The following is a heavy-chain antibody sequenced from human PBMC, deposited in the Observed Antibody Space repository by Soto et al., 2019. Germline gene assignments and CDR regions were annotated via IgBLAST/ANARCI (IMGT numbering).Heavy chain of an antibody. CDR3: VVVAATDFDY. CDR1: GFTFSSYE. D-gene: IGHD2-15*01. CDR2: ISSSGSTI. Sequence: EVQLVESGGGLVQPGGSLRLSCAASGFTFSSYEMNWVRQAPGKGLEWVSYISSSGSTIYYADSVKGRFTISRDNAKNSLYLQMNSLRAEDTAVYYCVVVAATDFDYWGQGTLVTVSS. J-gene: IGHJ4*02. V-gene: IGHV3-48*03.